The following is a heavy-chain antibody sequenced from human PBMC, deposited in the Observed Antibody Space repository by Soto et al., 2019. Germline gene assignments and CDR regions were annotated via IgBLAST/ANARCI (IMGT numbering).Heavy chain of an antibody. CDR2: VSYDGSNK. D-gene: IGHD2-15*01. CDR3: ARDGDCSGGSCCCRGCYFDY. CDR1: GFTFSSYA. V-gene: IGHV3-30-3*01. Sequence: HVQLVESGGGVVQPGRSLRLSCAASGFTFSSYAMHWVRQAPGKGLEWVAVVSYDGSNKYYADSVKRRFTSARDNSKNTLYQQITRLMGEETAVYYCARDGDCSGGSCCCRGCYFDYWGQGTLVTVSS. J-gene: IGHJ4*02.